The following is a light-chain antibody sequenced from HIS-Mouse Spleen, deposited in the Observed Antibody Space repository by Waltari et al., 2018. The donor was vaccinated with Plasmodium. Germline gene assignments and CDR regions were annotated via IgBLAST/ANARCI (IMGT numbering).Light chain of an antibody. CDR2: KAA. J-gene: IGKJ2*01. CDR1: QSISSW. CDR3: QQYNSYSYT. V-gene: IGKV1-5*03. Sequence: DIQMTQSPSTLSASVGDRVTITFRASQSISSWLAWYQQKPGKAPKLLIYKAASLESGFPSRFSGSGSGTEFTLTISSLQPDDFATYYCQQYNSYSYTFGQGTKLEIK.